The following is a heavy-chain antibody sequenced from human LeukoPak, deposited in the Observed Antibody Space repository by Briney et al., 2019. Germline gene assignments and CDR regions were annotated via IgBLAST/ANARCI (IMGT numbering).Heavy chain of an antibody. Sequence: SVKVSRKASGGTFSSYAISWVRQAPGQGLEWMGGIIPIFGTANYAQKFQGRVTITTDESTSTAYMELSSLRSEDTAVYYCARSSSSPRRPYYFDYWGQGTLVTVSS. V-gene: IGHV1-69*05. CDR2: IIPIFGTA. D-gene: IGHD6-13*01. CDR1: GGTFSSYA. CDR3: ARSSSSPRRPYYFDY. J-gene: IGHJ4*02.